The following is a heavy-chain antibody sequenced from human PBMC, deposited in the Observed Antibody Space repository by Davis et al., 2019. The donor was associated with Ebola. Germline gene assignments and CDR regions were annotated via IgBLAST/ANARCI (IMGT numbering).Heavy chain of an antibody. CDR3: ARDLRGFGRY. D-gene: IGHD3-3*01. CDR1: GFTFSSYT. J-gene: IGHJ4*02. V-gene: IGHV3-21*01. CDR2: ISSSGSYI. Sequence: GESLKISCAASGFTFSSYTMNWVRQIPGKGLEWVSSISSSGSYIYYGDSVKGRFTISRDNAKNSLYLQMNSLRDEDKAVYYCARDLRGFGRYWGQGTLVTVSS.